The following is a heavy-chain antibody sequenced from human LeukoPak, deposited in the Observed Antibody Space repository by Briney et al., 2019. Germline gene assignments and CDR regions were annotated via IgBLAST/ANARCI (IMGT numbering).Heavy chain of an antibody. J-gene: IGHJ4*02. D-gene: IGHD5-18*01. CDR1: GFTFSGYG. CDR3: ARARAMVFDY. Sequence: GRSLRLSCAASGFTFSGYGMHWVRQAPGKGLEWVAVIWYDGSNKYYADSVKGRFTISRDNSKNTLYLQMNSLRAEDTAVYYCARARAMVFDYWGQGTLVTVSS. CDR2: IWYDGSNK. V-gene: IGHV3-33*01.